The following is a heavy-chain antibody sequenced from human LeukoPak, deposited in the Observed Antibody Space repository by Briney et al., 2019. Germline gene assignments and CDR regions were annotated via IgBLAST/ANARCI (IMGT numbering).Heavy chain of an antibody. V-gene: IGHV3-53*01. Sequence: GGSVRLSCVASGFDVNDNFMIWVSQAPGQGLEWISIIYASGGAYHAESVKGRFSAFRDTSKNTIFLQMNNLRAGDTAMYYCVRRHDYWGQGTLVTVSS. CDR2: IYASGGA. J-gene: IGHJ4*02. CDR3: VRRHDY. CDR1: GFDVNDNF.